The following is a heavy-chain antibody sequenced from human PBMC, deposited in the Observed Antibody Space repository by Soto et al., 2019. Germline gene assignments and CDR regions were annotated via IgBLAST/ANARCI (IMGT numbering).Heavy chain of an antibody. J-gene: IGHJ4*02. D-gene: IGHD3-16*02. CDR2: IYYSGST. Sequence: ETLSLTCTVSGGSISSYYWSWIRQPPGKGLEWIGYIYYSGSTNYNPSLKSRVTISVDTSKNQFSLKLSSVTAADTAVYYCARAKGDYDYIWGSYRPTYYFDDWGQGTLVTVSS. CDR3: ARAKGDYDYIWGSYRPTYYFDD. V-gene: IGHV4-59*01. CDR1: GGSISSYY.